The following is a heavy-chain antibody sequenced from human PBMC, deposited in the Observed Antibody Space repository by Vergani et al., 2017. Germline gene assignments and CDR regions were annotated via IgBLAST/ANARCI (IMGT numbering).Heavy chain of an antibody. V-gene: IGHV4-61*01. Sequence: QLQLQESGPGLVKPSETLSLTCTVSGGSVSSGSYYWSWIRQPPGKGLEWIGYIYYSGSTNYNPSLKSRVTISVDTSKNQFSLKLSSVTAADTAVYYCARGVVAAAGIDYWGQGTLVTVSS. CDR2: IYYSGST. D-gene: IGHD6-13*01. CDR1: GGSVSSGSYY. CDR3: ARGVVAAAGIDY. J-gene: IGHJ4*02.